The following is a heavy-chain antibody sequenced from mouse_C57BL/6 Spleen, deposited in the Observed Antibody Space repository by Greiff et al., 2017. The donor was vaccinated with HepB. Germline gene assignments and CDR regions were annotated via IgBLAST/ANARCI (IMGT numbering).Heavy chain of an antibody. Sequence: VQLQQSGPELVKPGASVKLSCKASGYTFTSYDINWVKQRPGQGLEWIGWIYPRDGSTKYNEKFKGKATLTVDTSSSTAYMELHSLTSEDSAVYFCARGDDYDAFAYWGQGTLVTVSA. CDR1: GYTFTSYD. D-gene: IGHD2-4*01. J-gene: IGHJ3*01. CDR2: IYPRDGST. CDR3: ARGDDYDAFAY. V-gene: IGHV1-85*01.